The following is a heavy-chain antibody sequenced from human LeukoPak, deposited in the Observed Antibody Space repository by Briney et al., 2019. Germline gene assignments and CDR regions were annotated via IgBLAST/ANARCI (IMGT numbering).Heavy chain of an antibody. J-gene: IGHJ6*03. CDR1: GGTFSSYT. Sequence: ASVKVSCKTSGGTFSSYTISWVRQAPGQGLEWMGGIIPIFGTPHYAQKFQDRVTITADASTSTAYMELSRLRSNDTAVYYCARGVAGTYYYYYMDVWGKGTTVTVSS. D-gene: IGHD6-19*01. CDR3: ARGVAGTYYYYYMDV. CDR2: IIPIFGTP. V-gene: IGHV1-69*13.